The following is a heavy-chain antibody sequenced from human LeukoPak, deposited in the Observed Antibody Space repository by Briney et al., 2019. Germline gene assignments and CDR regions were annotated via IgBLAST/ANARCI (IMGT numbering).Heavy chain of an antibody. D-gene: IGHD6-6*01. V-gene: IGHV4-59*08. Sequence: SETLSLTCTVSGGSISSYYWSWIRQPPGKGLEWVGYIYYSGSTNYNPSLKSRVTISVDTSKNQFSLKLSSVTAADTAVYYCADYSVAARQVDYWGQGTLVTVSS. CDR1: GGSISSYY. CDR3: ADYSVAARQVDY. CDR2: IYYSGST. J-gene: IGHJ4*02.